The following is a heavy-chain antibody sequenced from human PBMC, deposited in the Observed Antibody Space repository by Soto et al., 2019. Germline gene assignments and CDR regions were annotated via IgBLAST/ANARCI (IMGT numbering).Heavy chain of an antibody. V-gene: IGHV3-30-3*01. CDR3: ARDLRSHFDY. CDR2: ISYDGSSK. J-gene: IGHJ4*01. CDR1: GFTFSSYA. Sequence: PGGSLRLSCAASGFTFSSYAMHWVRQAPGKGLEWVAVISYDGSSKYYADSVKGRFTISRDNAKNTLYLQVNSLRAEDTAVYYCARDLRSHFDYWGHGTLVTVSS.